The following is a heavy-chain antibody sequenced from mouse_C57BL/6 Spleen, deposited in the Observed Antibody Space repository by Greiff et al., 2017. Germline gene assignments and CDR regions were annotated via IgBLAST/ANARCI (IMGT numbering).Heavy chain of an antibody. J-gene: IGHJ4*01. Sequence: EVQGVESGPELVKPGASVKIPCKASGYTFTDYNMDWVKQSHGKSLEWIGDINPNNGGTIYNQKFKGKATLTVDKSSSTAYMELRSLTSEDTAVYYCARRATTVVATDAMDYWGQGTSVTVSS. CDR3: ARRATTVVATDAMDY. D-gene: IGHD1-1*01. CDR2: INPNNGGT. CDR1: GYTFTDYN. V-gene: IGHV1-18*01.